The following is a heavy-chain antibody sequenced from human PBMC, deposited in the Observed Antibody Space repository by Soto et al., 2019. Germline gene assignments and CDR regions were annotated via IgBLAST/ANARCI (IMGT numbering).Heavy chain of an antibody. CDR2: IVVGSGNT. J-gene: IGHJ6*02. Sequence: SVKVSCKASGFTFTSSAVQWVRQARGQRLEWIGWIVVGSGNTNYAQKFQERVTITRDMSTSTAYMELSSLRSEDTAVYYCAAPKVGREYYYYYGMDVWGQGTTVTVSS. V-gene: IGHV1-58*01. CDR1: GFTFTSSA. CDR3: AAPKVGREYYYYYGMDV.